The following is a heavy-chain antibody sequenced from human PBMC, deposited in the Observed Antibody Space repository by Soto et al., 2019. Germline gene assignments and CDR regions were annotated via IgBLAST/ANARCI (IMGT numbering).Heavy chain of an antibody. V-gene: IGHV3-74*01. CDR3: ARGYSSGPDY. CDR1: GFTFSDHW. J-gene: IGHJ4*02. Sequence: EVQLVESGGGVVQPGGSLRLSCAASGFTFSDHWMHWVRQVPGKGLVWVARINSDGSTTTYADSVKGRFTISRANARNTLYLQMDSLRAGDTDLYYCARGYSSGPDYWGQGTLVTVSS. CDR2: INSDGSTT. D-gene: IGHD6-19*01.